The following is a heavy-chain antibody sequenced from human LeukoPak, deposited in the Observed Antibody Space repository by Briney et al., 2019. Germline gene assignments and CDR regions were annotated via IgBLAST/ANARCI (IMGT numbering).Heavy chain of an antibody. J-gene: IGHJ4*02. V-gene: IGHV1-18*01. CDR1: GYTFTSYG. Sequence: GASVKVSCKASGYTFTSYGISWVRQAPGQGLEWMGWISAYNGNTNYAQKLQGRVTMTTDTPTSTAYMELRSLRSDDTAVYYCARDDRFGELKLFDYWGQGTLVTVSS. CDR3: ARDDRFGELKLFDY. CDR2: ISAYNGNT. D-gene: IGHD3-10*01.